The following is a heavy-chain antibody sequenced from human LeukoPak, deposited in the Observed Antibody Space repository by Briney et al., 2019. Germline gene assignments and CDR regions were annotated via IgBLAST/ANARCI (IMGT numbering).Heavy chain of an antibody. D-gene: IGHD3-22*01. V-gene: IGHV3-66*01. CDR3: ARSGGWLLLDY. CDR1: GFTFSDAR. CDR2: IYSGGST. Sequence: GGSLRLSCAASGFTFSDARVNWVRQAPGKGLEWVSVIYSGGSTYYADSVKGRFTISRDNSKNTLYLQMNSLRAEDTAVYYCARSGGWLLLDYWGQGTLVTVSS. J-gene: IGHJ4*02.